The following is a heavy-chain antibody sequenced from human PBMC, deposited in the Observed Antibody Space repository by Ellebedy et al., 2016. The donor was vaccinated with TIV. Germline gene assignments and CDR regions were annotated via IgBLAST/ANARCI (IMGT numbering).Heavy chain of an antibody. CDR1: GGSISSYY. V-gene: IGHV4-59*08. Sequence: MPSETLSLTCTVSGGSISSYYWRWISQPPGKGLEWIWLIYDSGRTNYNSSLRSRVTISADTSMNQFSLKLSSVTAADTAVYYCARSYCTSARCYAHNYFDPWGQGTLVTVSS. CDR3: ARSYCTSARCYAHNYFDP. CDR2: IYDSGRT. J-gene: IGHJ5*02. D-gene: IGHD2-2*01.